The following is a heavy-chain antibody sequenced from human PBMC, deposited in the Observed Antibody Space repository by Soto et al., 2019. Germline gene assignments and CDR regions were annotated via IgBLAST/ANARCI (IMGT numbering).Heavy chain of an antibody. D-gene: IGHD2-2*01. CDR1: GYTFTSYD. CDR2: MNPNSGNT. J-gene: IGHJ6*03. CDR3: ARPAAMGAYYYYSYMDA. Sequence: PSVKVSCKASGYTFTSYDINWVRQATGQGLEWMGWMNPNSGNTGYAQKFQGRVTMTRNTSISTAYMELSSLRSEDTAVYYCARPAAMGAYYYYSYMDAWGKENTLTVSS. V-gene: IGHV1-8*01.